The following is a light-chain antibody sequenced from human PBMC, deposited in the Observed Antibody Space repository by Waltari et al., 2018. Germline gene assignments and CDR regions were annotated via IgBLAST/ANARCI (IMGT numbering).Light chain of an antibody. CDR3: SSYGGDNNYL. J-gene: IGLJ1*01. CDR2: EVR. V-gene: IGLV2-8*01. Sequence: QSALTQPPSASGSPGQSVTISFTGTSRDIGDYDYVSLYQPYPGTAPKLLIYEVRKRPPGVPDRFSGSKSGNTASLTVSGLQAEDEADYYCSSYGGDNNYLFGTGTAVTVL. CDR1: SRDIGDYDY.